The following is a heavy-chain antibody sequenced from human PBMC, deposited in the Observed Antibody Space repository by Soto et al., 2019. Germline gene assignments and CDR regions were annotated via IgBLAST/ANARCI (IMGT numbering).Heavy chain of an antibody. CDR3: ARGYRPRDSSGWYY. CDR2: ISYDGSNK. D-gene: IGHD6-19*01. Sequence: QVQLVESGGGVVQPGRSLRLSCAASGFTFSSYGMHWVRQAPGKGLEWVAVISYDGSNKYYADSVKGRFTISRDNSKNTLYLQMNSLRAEDTAVYYCARGYRPRDSSGWYYWGQGTLVTVSS. CDR1: GFTFSSYG. V-gene: IGHV3-30*03. J-gene: IGHJ4*02.